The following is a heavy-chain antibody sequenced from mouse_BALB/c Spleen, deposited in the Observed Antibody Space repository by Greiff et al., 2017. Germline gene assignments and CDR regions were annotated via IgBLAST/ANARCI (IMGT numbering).Heavy chain of an antibody. CDR3: ARPIYDGYLYAMDY. CDR2: ISSGGST. Sequence: EVQRAESGGGLVKPGGSLKLSCAASGFTFSSYAMSWVRQTPEKRLEWVASISSGGSTYYPDSVKGRFTISRDNARNILYLQMSSLRSEDTAMYYCARPIYDGYLYAMDYWGQGTSVTVSS. J-gene: IGHJ4*01. V-gene: IGHV5-6-5*01. D-gene: IGHD2-3*01. CDR1: GFTFSSYA.